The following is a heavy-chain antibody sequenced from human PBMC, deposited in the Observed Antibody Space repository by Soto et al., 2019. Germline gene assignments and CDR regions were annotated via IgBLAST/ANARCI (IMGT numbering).Heavy chain of an antibody. V-gene: IGHV4-39*07. CDR2: MYHSGNT. D-gene: IGHD3-10*01. Sequence: SETLSLTCTVSGGSIISSNHYWAWIRQPPGEGLEWIGSMYHSGNTYYNPSLKSRVTISVDTSKNQFSLKLSSVTAADTAVYYCARGEPYYYGSGSYLNWFDPWGQGTLVTVSS. CDR3: ARGEPYYYGSGSYLNWFDP. CDR1: GGSIISSNHY. J-gene: IGHJ5*02.